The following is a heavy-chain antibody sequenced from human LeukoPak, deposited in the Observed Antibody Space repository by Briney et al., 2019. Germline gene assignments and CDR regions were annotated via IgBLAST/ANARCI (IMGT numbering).Heavy chain of an antibody. D-gene: IGHD3-10*01. CDR2: IYYSGST. V-gene: IGHV4-31*03. Sequence: SETLSLTCTVSGGPISSGGYYWSWLRQHPGKGLEWIGYIYYSGSTYYNPSLKSRVTISVDTSKNQFSLKLSSVTAADTAVYYCARWGGLYGWFGETSYYYFDYWGQGTLVTVSS. J-gene: IGHJ4*02. CDR1: GGPISSGGYY. CDR3: ARWGGLYGWFGETSYYYFDY.